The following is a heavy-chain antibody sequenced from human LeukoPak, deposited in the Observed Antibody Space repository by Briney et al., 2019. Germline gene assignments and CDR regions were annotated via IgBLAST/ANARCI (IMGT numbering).Heavy chain of an antibody. J-gene: IGHJ4*02. Sequence: SETLSLTCTVSGGSISSYYWGWIRQPPGKGLEWIGYIYYSGSTNYNPSLKSRVTISVDTSKNQFSLKLSSVTAADTAVYYCARSGADTAMVHYWGQGTLVTVSS. V-gene: IGHV4-59*01. CDR2: IYYSGST. CDR3: ARSGADTAMVHY. CDR1: GGSISSYY. D-gene: IGHD5-18*01.